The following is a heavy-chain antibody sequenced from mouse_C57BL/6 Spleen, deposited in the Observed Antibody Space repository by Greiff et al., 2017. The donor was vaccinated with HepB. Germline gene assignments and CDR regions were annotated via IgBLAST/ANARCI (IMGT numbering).Heavy chain of an antibody. V-gene: IGHV1-19*01. Sequence: EVQLQQSGPVLVKPGASVKMSCKASGYTFTDYYMNWVKQSHGKSLEWIGVINPYNGGTSYNQKFKGKATLTVDKSSSTAYMMLNSLTSEDSAVYYCGGMAHLGRYFDYWGQGTTLTVSS. CDR2: INPYNGGT. J-gene: IGHJ2*01. D-gene: IGHD3-1*01. CDR1: GYTFTDYY. CDR3: GGMAHLGRYFDY.